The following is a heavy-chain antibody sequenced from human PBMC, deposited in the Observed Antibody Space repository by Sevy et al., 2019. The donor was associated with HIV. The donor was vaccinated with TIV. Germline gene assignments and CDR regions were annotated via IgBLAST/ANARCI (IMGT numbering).Heavy chain of an antibody. D-gene: IGHD3-10*01. CDR2: IWYDGINK. J-gene: IGHJ4*02. CDR3: ARDKLLPVMVTMVRGALSYYFDY. Sequence: GGSLRLSCAASGFTFSDYGIHWVRQAPGKGPEWVAVIWYDGINKYYVDSVKGGFTISRDNSMNTVYLQMNSLRAEDTAEYYCARDKLLPVMVTMVRGALSYYFDYWGQGTLVTVSS. V-gene: IGHV3-33*01. CDR1: GFTFSDYG.